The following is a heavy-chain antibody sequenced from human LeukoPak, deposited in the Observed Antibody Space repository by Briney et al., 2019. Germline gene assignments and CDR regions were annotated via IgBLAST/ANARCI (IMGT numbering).Heavy chain of an antibody. V-gene: IGHV4-59*12. CDR3: ARADSSSSEGVFDY. CDR2: IHSSGST. Sequence: SVTLSLTCTVSGDSISGYYWSWIRQPPGKGLEWIAFIHSSGSTNYNPSLKSRVTISVDTSKNQFSLKLSSVTAADTAVYYCARADSSSSEGVFDYWGQGTLVTVSS. D-gene: IGHD6-13*01. J-gene: IGHJ4*02. CDR1: GDSISGYY.